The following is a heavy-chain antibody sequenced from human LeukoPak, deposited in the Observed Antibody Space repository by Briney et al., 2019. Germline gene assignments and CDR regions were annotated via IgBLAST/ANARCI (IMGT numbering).Heavy chain of an antibody. CDR3: ARDRDYGGASFDY. V-gene: IGHV3-66*01. Sequence: PGRSLRLSCAASGFSVTSNHMTWVRQAPGKGLEWVSIIFSANNTYYADSVKGRFSISRDNSKNTLYLQMNSLRAEDTAVYYCARDRDYGGASFDYWGQGTLVTVSS. CDR1: GFSVTSNH. CDR2: IFSANNT. J-gene: IGHJ4*02. D-gene: IGHD4-23*01.